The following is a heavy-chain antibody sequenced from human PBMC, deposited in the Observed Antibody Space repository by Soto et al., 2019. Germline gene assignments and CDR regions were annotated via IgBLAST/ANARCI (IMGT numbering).Heavy chain of an antibody. CDR3: AKRGAQYCSSTSCYARDYYYYMDV. Sequence: EVQLLESGGGLVQPGGSLRLSCAASGFTFSSYAMSWVRQAPGKGLEWVSAISGSGGSTYYADSVKGRFTISRDNSKNKLYLQMNSLRAEDTAVYYCAKRGAQYCSSTSCYARDYYYYMDVWGKGTTVTVSS. J-gene: IGHJ6*03. CDR1: GFTFSSYA. CDR2: ISGSGGST. V-gene: IGHV3-23*01. D-gene: IGHD2-2*01.